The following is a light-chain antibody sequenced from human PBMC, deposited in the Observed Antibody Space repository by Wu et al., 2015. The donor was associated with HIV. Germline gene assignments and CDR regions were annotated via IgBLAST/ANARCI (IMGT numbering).Light chain of an antibody. CDR3: HQYGPAPRM. V-gene: IGKV3-11*01. Sequence: EIVLTQSPATLSLSPGERATLSCRASQSVSSFLAWYQQKPGQAPRLLIYDASNRATGIPAGFRGSGSGTDFTLTISSLEPEDFAVYFCHQYGPAPRMFGPGTKLEIK. CDR2: DAS. CDR1: QSVSSF. J-gene: IGKJ1*01.